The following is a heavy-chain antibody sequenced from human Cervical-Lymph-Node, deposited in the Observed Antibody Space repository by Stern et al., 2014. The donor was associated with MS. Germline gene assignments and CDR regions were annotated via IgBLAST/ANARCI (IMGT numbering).Heavy chain of an antibody. V-gene: IGHV1-69*01. Sequence: QVQLVESGAEVKKPGSSVKVSCKASGGTFSSYAISWVRQAPGQGLEWMGGIFPIFGTANYAQKFQGRVTITADESTSTAYMELSSLRSEDTAVYYCAMEGYYYDSSGYYFYYYYGMDVWGQGTTVTVSS. CDR3: AMEGYYYDSSGYYFYYYYGMDV. J-gene: IGHJ6*02. D-gene: IGHD3-22*01. CDR2: IFPIFGTA. CDR1: GGTFSSYA.